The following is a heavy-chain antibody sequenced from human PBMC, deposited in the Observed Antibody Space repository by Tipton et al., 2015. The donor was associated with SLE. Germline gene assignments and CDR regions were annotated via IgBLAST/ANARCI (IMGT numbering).Heavy chain of an antibody. CDR1: SDSIRNY. V-gene: IGHV4-59*01. D-gene: IGHD6-19*01. CDR2: IYYSGST. CDR3: ARAGVVPVSRLNALDV. Sequence: TLSLTCTVSSDSIRNYWSWIRRPPGKGLEWIGYIYYSGSTNCNPSLESRLTISVDTSKNQFSLKLNSVTAADTAAYYCARAGVVPVSRLNALDVWGLGTMVIVSS. J-gene: IGHJ3*01.